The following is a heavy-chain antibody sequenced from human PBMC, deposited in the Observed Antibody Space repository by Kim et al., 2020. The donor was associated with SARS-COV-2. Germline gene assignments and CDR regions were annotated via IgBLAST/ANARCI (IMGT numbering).Heavy chain of an antibody. Sequence: PSLKSRVTISVDKSKNQFSLKLSSVTAADTAVYYCARDGGGIVATMPLGYWGQGTLVTVSS. V-gene: IGHV4-4*02. CDR3: ARDGGGIVATMPLGY. J-gene: IGHJ4*02. D-gene: IGHD5-12*01.